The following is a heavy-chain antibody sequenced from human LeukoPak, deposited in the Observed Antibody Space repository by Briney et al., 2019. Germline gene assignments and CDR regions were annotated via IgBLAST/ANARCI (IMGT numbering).Heavy chain of an antibody. CDR3: TSRPYYYDSSGYSDY. J-gene: IGHJ4*02. CDR2: IRSKANSYAT. D-gene: IGHD3-22*01. V-gene: IGHV3-73*01. CDR1: GFTFSGSA. Sequence: GGSLRLSCAASGFTFSGSAMHWVRQASGKGLEWVGRIRSKANSYATAYAASVKGRFTISRDDSKNTAHLQMNSLNTEDTAVYYCTSRPYYYDSSGYSDYWGQGTLVTVSS.